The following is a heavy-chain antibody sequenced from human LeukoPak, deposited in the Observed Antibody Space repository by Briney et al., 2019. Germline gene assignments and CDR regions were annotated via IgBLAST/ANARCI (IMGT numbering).Heavy chain of an antibody. CDR1: GFTFSSYA. CDR2: ISYDGSNK. CDR3: ARAVDCSGGSCYSWSWFDP. Sequence: GGSLRLSCAASGFTFSSYAMHWVRQAPGKGLEWVAVISYDGSNKYYADSGKGRFTISRDNSKNTLYLQMNSLRAEDTAVYYCARAVDCSGGSCYSWSWFDPWGQGTLVTVSS. D-gene: IGHD2-15*01. J-gene: IGHJ5*02. V-gene: IGHV3-30*04.